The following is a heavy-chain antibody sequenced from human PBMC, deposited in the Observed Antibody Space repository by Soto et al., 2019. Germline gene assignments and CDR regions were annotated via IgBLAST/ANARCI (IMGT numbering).Heavy chain of an antibody. J-gene: IGHJ6*02. CDR2: IFPGDSDT. CDR3: ARRGGYCSNGVCYINYYYGMDV. V-gene: IGHV5-51*01. CDR1: GYSFTNYW. D-gene: IGHD2-8*01. Sequence: GESLKISCKGSGYSFTNYWIGWVRQMPGKGLEWMGTIFPGDSDTRYSPSFQGQVTISADRSSSTAYLQWSSLKASDTAMYYCARRGGYCSNGVCYINYYYGMDVWGQGTTVTVSS.